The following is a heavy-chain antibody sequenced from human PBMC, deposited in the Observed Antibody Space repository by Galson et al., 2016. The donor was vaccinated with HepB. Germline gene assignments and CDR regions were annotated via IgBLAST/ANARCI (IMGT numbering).Heavy chain of an antibody. CDR2: IYYAGST. CDR3: ARHVPPGSYYGTGNYYNVFDY. J-gene: IGHJ4*02. D-gene: IGHD3-10*01. V-gene: IGHV4-39*01. CDR1: DGSISNKNYS. Sequence: SETLSLTCSVSDGSISNKNYSWGWIRQSPGKGLEWIGSIYYAGSTYYNPSLKSRVTLSVDASKNLFSLSLSSVTAADTAVYYCARHVPPGSYYGTGNYYNVFDYWGQGSPVTVSS.